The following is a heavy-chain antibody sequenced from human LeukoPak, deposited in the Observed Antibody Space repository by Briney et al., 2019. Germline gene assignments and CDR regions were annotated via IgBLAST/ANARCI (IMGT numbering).Heavy chain of an antibody. CDR3: ARAPYSSGWYAFDI. D-gene: IGHD6-19*01. V-gene: IGHV3-9*01. CDR2: ISWNSGSI. Sequence: GRSLRLSCAASGFTFDDYAMHWVRQAPGKGLEWVSGISWNSGSIGYADSVKGRFTISRDNAKNSLYLQMNSLRAEDTAVYYCARAPYSSGWYAFDIWGQGTMVTVSS. CDR1: GFTFDDYA. J-gene: IGHJ3*02.